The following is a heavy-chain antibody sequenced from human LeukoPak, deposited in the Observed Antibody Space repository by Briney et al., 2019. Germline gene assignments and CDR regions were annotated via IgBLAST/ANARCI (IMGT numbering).Heavy chain of an antibody. CDR2: ISAYNGNT. J-gene: IGHJ6*02. D-gene: IGHD3-10*01. V-gene: IGHV1-18*01. CDR3: ARLQTLYGSGSSSPRLYDYYYGMDV. Sequence: ASVKVSCKASGYTFTSYGISWVRQAPGQGLDWMGWISAYNGNTNYAQKLQGRVTMTTDTSTSTAYMELRSLRSDDTAVYYCARLQTLYGSGSSSPRLYDYYYGMDVWGQGTTVTVSS. CDR1: GYTFTSYG.